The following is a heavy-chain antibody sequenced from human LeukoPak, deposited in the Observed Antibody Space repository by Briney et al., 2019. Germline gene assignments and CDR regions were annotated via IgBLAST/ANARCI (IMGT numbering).Heavy chain of an antibody. J-gene: IGHJ6*02. CDR2: IYYSGST. CDR1: GGSISSGGYY. CDR3: ARDNYDILTGYYYDMDV. Sequence: SETLSLTCTVSGGSISSGGYYWSWIRQHPGKGLEWMGYIYYSGSTYYNPSLKSRVTISVDTSKNQFSLKLSSVTAADTAVYYCARDNYDILTGYYYDMDVWGQGTTVTVSS. V-gene: IGHV4-31*03. D-gene: IGHD3-9*01.